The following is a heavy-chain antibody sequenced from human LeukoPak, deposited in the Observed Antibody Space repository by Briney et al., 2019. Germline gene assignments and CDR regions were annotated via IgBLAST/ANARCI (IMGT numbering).Heavy chain of an antibody. D-gene: IGHD6-19*01. Sequence: SETLSLTCTISGGSISSYFWSWIRHPPGTGLEWIGYIYYSGSTKYNPSLKSRVTISEDTSKNQFSLKLSSVTAADTAVYYCARGYSSGAVRLDYWGQGTLVSVSS. J-gene: IGHJ4*02. CDR3: ARGYSSGAVRLDY. CDR1: GGSISSYF. V-gene: IGHV4-59*01. CDR2: IYYSGST.